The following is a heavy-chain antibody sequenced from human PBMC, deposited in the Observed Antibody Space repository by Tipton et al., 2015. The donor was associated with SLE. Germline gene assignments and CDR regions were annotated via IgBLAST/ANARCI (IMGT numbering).Heavy chain of an antibody. V-gene: IGHV3-21*01. CDR1: GFIFSSYS. J-gene: IGHJ6*03. D-gene: IGHD5-18*01. CDR2: ISSSSSYV. Sequence: SLRLSCAASGFIFSSYSMNWVRQAPGKGLEWVSSISSSSSYVYYADSVKGRFTISRDNAKNSLYLQMKSLRAEDTAVYYCARQLYTSYSYMDVWGKGTTVTVSS. CDR3: ARQLYTSYSYMDV.